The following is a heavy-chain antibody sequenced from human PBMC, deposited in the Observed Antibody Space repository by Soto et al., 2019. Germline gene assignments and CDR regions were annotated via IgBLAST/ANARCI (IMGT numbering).Heavy chain of an antibody. J-gene: IGHJ3*01. CDR1: GYTFTSYD. V-gene: IGHV1-8*01. CDR2: MNPKSGNT. Sequence: ASVKVSCKASGYTFTSYDINWVRQATGQWLEWMGLMNPKSGNTVYAQKFQGRVTMTRNTPIITAYMELSSLRSEDTAVYYRARGEDLYGDYVGAFDVWGQGTMVTLSS. CDR3: ARGEDLYGDYVGAFDV. D-gene: IGHD4-17*01.